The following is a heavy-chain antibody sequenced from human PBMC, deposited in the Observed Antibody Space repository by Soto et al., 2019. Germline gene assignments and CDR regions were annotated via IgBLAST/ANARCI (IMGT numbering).Heavy chain of an antibody. V-gene: IGHV3-23*01. Sequence: EVQLLESGGGLVQPGGSLRLSCAASGFTFSSYAMSWVRQAPGKGLEWVSAISGSGGSTYYADSVKGRFTISRDNSKNTLYLQMNSLRGEDTAVYYCAKVARGYCSRTSCLVYGMDVWGQGTTVTVSS. CDR3: AKVARGYCSRTSCLVYGMDV. CDR1: GFTFSSYA. J-gene: IGHJ6*02. CDR2: ISGSGGST. D-gene: IGHD2-2*03.